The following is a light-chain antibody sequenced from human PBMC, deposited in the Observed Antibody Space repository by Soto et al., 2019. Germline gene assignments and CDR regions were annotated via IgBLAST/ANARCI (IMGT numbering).Light chain of an antibody. CDR3: LLSYSGAQAV. V-gene: IGLV7-46*01. CDR2: DTS. CDR1: TGAVTSGHY. Sequence: QAVVTQEPSLTVSPGGTVTLTCGSSTGAVTSGHYPYWFQQKPGQAPRTLIYDTSNKRSWTPARFSGSLLGGKAALTLSGAQPEDEAEYYCLLSYSGAQAVFGGGTQLTVL. J-gene: IGLJ2*01.